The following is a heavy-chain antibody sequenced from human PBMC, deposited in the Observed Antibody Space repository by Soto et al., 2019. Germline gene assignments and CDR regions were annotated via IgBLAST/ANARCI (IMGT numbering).Heavy chain of an antibody. CDR2: IRASDDDI. CDR3: AKVTWRPGRDC. Sequence: EVQLLESGGGLVQPGGSLRLSCEASGFTFNGCAMSWVRQAPGKGLEWVSAIRASDDDIHYADSVRGRFTISRDTSKNTLYLKMESLRADDTAMYYCAKVTWRPGRDCWGQGTQVTVSS. V-gene: IGHV3-23*01. D-gene: IGHD3-3*01. CDR1: GFTFNGCA. J-gene: IGHJ4*02.